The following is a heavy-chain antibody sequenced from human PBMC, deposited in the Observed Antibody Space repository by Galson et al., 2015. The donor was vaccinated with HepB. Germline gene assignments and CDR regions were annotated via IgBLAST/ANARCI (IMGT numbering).Heavy chain of an antibody. D-gene: IGHD5-24*01. V-gene: IGHV3-21*01. CDR2: ISSSSSYI. CDR3: ARDLEIRTSRNSYGMDV. J-gene: IGHJ6*02. Sequence: SLRLSCAASGFTFSSYSMNWVRQAPGKGLEWVSSISSSSSYIYYADSVKGRFTISRDNAKNSLYLQMNSLRAEDTAVYYCARDLEIRTSRNSYGMDVWGQGTTVTVSS. CDR1: GFTFSSYS.